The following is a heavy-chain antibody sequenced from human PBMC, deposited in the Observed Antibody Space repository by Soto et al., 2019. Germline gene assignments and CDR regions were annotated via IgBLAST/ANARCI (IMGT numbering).Heavy chain of an antibody. J-gene: IGHJ4*02. CDR3: ATLPPSSSLARYYFDY. Sequence: QVQLVQSGAEVKKPGSSVKVSCKASGGTFSSYTISWVRQAPGQGLEWMGRIIPILGIANYAQKFQGRVTITANKSTSTAYMELSSLRSEDTAVYYCATLPPSSSLARYYFDYWGQGTLVTVSS. CDR2: IIPILGIA. CDR1: GGTFSSYT. D-gene: IGHD6-13*01. V-gene: IGHV1-69*02.